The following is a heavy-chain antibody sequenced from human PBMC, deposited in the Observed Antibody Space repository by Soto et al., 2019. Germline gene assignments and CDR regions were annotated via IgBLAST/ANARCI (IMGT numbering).Heavy chain of an antibody. V-gene: IGHV3-48*03. CDR2: ISSSGSTI. D-gene: IGHD3-22*01. CDR3: ARDSFYYYDSSGYYGSFDY. J-gene: IGHJ4*02. CDR1: GFTFSSYE. Sequence: PGGSLRLSCAASGFTFSSYEMNWVRQAPGKGLEWVSYISSSGSTIYYADSVKGRFTISRDNAKNSLYLQMNSLRAEDTAVYYCARDSFYYYDSSGYYGSFDYWGQGTLVTVSS.